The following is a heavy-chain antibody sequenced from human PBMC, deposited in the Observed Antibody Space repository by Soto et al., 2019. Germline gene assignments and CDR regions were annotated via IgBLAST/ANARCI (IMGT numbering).Heavy chain of an antibody. CDR1: GFTFSSYA. Sequence: PGGSLRLCCAASGFTFSSYAMHWVRQAPGKGLEWVAVISYDGSNKYYADSVKGRFTISRDNSKNTLYLQMNSLRAEDTAVYYCARDLSNYYDSSDVDYWGQGTLVTVSS. V-gene: IGHV3-30-3*01. CDR3: ARDLSNYYDSSDVDY. CDR2: ISYDGSNK. J-gene: IGHJ4*02. D-gene: IGHD3-22*01.